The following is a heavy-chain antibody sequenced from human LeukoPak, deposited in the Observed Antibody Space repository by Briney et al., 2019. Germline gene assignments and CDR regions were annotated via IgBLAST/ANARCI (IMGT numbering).Heavy chain of an antibody. D-gene: IGHD6-6*01. CDR1: GFTFSSYA. CDR2: ITGSGDST. CDR3: AKGASSSRQYHMDV. V-gene: IGHV3-23*01. J-gene: IGHJ6*03. Sequence: GGSLRLSCAASGFTFSSYAMSWVRQAPGKGLEWVSTITGSGDSTYYADSVKGRFTISRDNSKNTLYLQMNSLRAEDTAVYYCAKGASSSRQYHMDVWGKGTTVTVSS.